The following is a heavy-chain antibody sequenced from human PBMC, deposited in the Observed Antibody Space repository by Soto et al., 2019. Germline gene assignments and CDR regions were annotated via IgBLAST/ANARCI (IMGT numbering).Heavy chain of an antibody. D-gene: IGHD4-4*01. CDR1: GGTFSRYA. Sequence: QGQLVQSGAEVKKPGSSVKVSCKASGGTFSRYAISWVRQAPGQGLEWMGGIIPIFGTANYAQKFRGRVTLAADEATSTAYMERGSLSCEDTAVYYCARVSLVTPFHNYYYYGMDVWGQGTTVTVSS. CDR3: ARVSLVTPFHNYYYYGMDV. V-gene: IGHV1-69*01. CDR2: IIPIFGTA. J-gene: IGHJ6*02.